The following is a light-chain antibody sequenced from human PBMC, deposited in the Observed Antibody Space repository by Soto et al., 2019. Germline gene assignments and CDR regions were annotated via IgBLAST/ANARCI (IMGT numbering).Light chain of an antibody. CDR1: SSDVGGFDF. CDR3: CLYTASYSV. Sequence: QSALTQPRSVSGSPGQSVAISCTATSSDVGGFDFVSWYQQHPGKAPKLMIYDVNKRPSGVPDRFSGSRSGDTASLTISGLQAEDEADYYCCLYTASYSVFGGGTKVTVL. CDR2: DVN. J-gene: IGLJ3*02. V-gene: IGLV2-11*01.